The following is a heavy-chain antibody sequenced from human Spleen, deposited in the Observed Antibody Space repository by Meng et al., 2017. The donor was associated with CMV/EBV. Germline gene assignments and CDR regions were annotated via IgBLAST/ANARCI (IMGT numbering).Heavy chain of an antibody. CDR3: AKFKGYSSSPDDFDY. D-gene: IGHD6-6*01. Sequence: GESLKISCEVSGFTFTTSGIHWVRQAPGKGLEWVSYIHYDGTIKLYTDSVKGRFTISRDNSKNTLYLQMNSLRAEDTAVYYCAKFKGYSSSPDDFDYWGQGTLVTVSS. J-gene: IGHJ4*02. CDR2: IHYDGTIK. CDR1: GFTFTTSG. V-gene: IGHV3-30*02.